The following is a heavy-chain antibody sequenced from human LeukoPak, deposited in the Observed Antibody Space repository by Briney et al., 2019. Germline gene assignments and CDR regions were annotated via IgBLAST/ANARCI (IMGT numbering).Heavy chain of an antibody. Sequence: GGSLRLSCAASGFTFSSYEMNWVRQAPGKGLEWVSYISSSGSTIYYADSVKGRFTISRDNAKSSLYLQMNSLRAEDTAVYYCARDRPTRWGPWGVDFDYWGQGTLVTVSS. V-gene: IGHV3-48*03. D-gene: IGHD7-27*01. CDR1: GFTFSSYE. CDR3: ARDRPTRWGPWGVDFDY. CDR2: ISSSGSTI. J-gene: IGHJ4*02.